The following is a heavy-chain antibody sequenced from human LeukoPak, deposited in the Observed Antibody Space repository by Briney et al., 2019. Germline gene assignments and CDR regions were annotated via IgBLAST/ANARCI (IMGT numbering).Heavy chain of an antibody. D-gene: IGHD3-10*01. CDR3: ANLLLWFGESGFDY. CDR1: GFTFSSYW. J-gene: IGHJ4*02. V-gene: IGHV3-7*03. Sequence: GGSLRLSCAASGFTFSSYWMSWVRQAPGKGLEWVANIKQDGSEKYYVDSVKGRFTISRDNAKNSLYLQMNSLRAEDTAVYYCANLLLWFGESGFDYWGQGTLVSVSS. CDR2: IKQDGSEK.